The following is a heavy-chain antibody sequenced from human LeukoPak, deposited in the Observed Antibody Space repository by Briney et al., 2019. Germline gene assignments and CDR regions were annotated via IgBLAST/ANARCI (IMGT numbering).Heavy chain of an antibody. Sequence: SETLSLTCTVSGGSIGSGDYWWDWIRQPPGRGLEWLGSIYNSGRTYYNPSLKSRVTISVDTSNNQFSLKLISVTAADTAVYYWARQVGGGSWPLDYGGQGPLATVSS. CDR1: GGSIGSGDYW. CDR2: IYNSGRT. D-gene: IGHD6-13*01. CDR3: ARQVGGGSWPLDY. V-gene: IGHV4-39*01. J-gene: IGHJ4*02.